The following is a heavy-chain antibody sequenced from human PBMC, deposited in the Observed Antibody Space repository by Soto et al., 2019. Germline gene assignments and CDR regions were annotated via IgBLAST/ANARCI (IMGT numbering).Heavy chain of an antibody. V-gene: IGHV4-39*01. CDR3: ARPGYSGYDLSWFDP. Sequence: SETLSLTCTVSGGSISSSSYYWGWIRQPPGKGLEWIGSIYYSGSTYYNPSLKSRVTISVDTSKNQFSLKLSSVTAADTAVYYCARPGYSGYDLSWFDPWGQGTLVTVSS. CDR1: GGSISSSSYY. CDR2: IYYSGST. J-gene: IGHJ5*02. D-gene: IGHD5-12*01.